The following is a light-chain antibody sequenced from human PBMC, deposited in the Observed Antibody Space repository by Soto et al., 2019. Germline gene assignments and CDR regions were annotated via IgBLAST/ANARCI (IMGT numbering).Light chain of an antibody. J-gene: IGKJ1*01. V-gene: IGKV3-20*01. Sequence: EIVLTQSPGTLSLSPGERATLSCRASQIVSSIYLAWYQQKPGQAPRLLIYGASSRATGIPDRFSGSGSGTDFTLTISRLEPEDFAVYYCHQYDSWTFGQGTKVDIK. CDR3: HQYDSWT. CDR2: GAS. CDR1: QIVSSIY.